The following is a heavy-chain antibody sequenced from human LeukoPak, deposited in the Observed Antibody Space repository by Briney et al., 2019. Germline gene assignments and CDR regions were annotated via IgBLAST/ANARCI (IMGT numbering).Heavy chain of an antibody. CDR3: ARSTPPSGSFDY. Sequence: ALVKVSCKASGYTFTGYYMHWVRQAPGQGLEWMGWINPNSGDTNYAQKFQGRVTMTRDTSTAYMELSRLRSDDTAVYYCARSTPPSGSFDYWGQGTLVTVSS. V-gene: IGHV1-2*02. CDR2: INPNSGDT. J-gene: IGHJ4*03. CDR1: GYTFTGYY. D-gene: IGHD3-3*01.